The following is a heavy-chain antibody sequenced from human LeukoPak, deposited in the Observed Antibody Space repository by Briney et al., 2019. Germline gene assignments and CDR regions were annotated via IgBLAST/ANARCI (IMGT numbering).Heavy chain of an antibody. CDR3: ARGRTGPFDY. V-gene: IGHV3-30-3*01. J-gene: IGHJ4*02. CDR1: GFTFSSYA. Sequence: PGRSLRLSCAASGFTFSSYAMHWVRQAPGKGLEWVAVISYDGSNKYYADSVKGRFTISRDNSKNTLYLQMNSLRAEDTAVYYCARGRTGPFDYWGQGTLVTVSS. CDR2: ISYDGSNK.